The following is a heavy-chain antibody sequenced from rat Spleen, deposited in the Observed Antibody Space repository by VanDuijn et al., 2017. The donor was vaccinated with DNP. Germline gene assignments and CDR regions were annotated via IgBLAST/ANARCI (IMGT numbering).Heavy chain of an antibody. CDR3: AREDIKRVWDFDY. CDR1: GYSITSNY. V-gene: IGHV3-1*01. CDR2: ISYSGST. Sequence: EVQLQESGPGLVKPSQSLSLTCSVTGYSITSNYWGWIRKFPGNKMEYIGHISYSGSTNYNPSLKSRISITRDTSKNHFFLHLNSVTIEDTAIYYCAREDIKRVWDFDYWGQGVMVTVSS. J-gene: IGHJ2*01. D-gene: IGHD4-1*01.